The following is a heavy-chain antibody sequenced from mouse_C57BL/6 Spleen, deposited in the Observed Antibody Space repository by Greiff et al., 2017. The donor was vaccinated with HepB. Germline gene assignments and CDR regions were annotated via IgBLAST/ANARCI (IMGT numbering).Heavy chain of an antibody. CDR2: IRNKANGYTT. CDR1: GFTFTDYY. J-gene: IGHJ2*01. V-gene: IGHV7-3*01. Sequence: DVKLVESGGGLVQPGGSLSLSCAASGFTFTDYYMSWVRQPPGKALEWLGFIRNKANGYTTEYSASVKGRFTISRDNSQSILYLQMNALRAEDSATYYCARYSFTSFDYWGQGTTLTVSS. CDR3: ARYSFTSFDY.